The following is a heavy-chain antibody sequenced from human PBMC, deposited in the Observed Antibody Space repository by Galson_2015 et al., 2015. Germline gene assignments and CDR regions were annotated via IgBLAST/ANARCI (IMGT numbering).Heavy chain of an antibody. V-gene: IGHV1-46*01. CDR3: ATRRPCSGGTCYGLDV. J-gene: IGHJ6*02. CDR1: GYTFPNYY. D-gene: IGHD2-15*01. CDR2: INPSGGNT. Sequence: SVKVSCKASGYTFPNYYIHWLRQAPGQGLEWMGAINPSGGNTLYAQKFQGRVTMTRDTSTSVVYMELSSQTSEDAAVYYCATRRPCSGGTCYGLDVWGQGTTVTVSS.